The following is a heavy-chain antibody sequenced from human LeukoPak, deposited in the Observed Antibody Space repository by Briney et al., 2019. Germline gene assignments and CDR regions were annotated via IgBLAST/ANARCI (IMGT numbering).Heavy chain of an antibody. CDR3: ARATMIVVAPDY. CDR1: GYTFTSYY. Sequence: ASVKVSCKASGYTFTSYYMHWVRQAPGQGLEWMGIINPSGGSTSYAQKFQGRVTMTRDTPTSTVYMELSSLRSEDTAVYYCARATMIVVAPDYWGQGTLVTVSS. V-gene: IGHV1-46*03. CDR2: INPSGGST. D-gene: IGHD3-22*01. J-gene: IGHJ4*02.